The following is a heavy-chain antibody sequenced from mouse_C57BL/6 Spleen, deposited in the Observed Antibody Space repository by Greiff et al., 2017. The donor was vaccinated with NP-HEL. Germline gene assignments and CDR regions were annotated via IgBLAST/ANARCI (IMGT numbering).Heavy chain of an antibody. CDR2: IDPSDSFT. J-gene: IGHJ2*01. CDR1: GYTFTSYW. D-gene: IGHD6-1*01. Sequence: QVQLQQPGAELVMPGASVKLSCKASGYTFTSYWMHWVKQRPGQGLEWIGEIDPSDSFTNYTQKFKGKSTLTVDNSSSTAYMQLSSLTSEDSAVYYCARKSHGYYFDYWGQGTTLTVSS. V-gene: IGHV1-69*01. CDR3: ARKSHGYYFDY.